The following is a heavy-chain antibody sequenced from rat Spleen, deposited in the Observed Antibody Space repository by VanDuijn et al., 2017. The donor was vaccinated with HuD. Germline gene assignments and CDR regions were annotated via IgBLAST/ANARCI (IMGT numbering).Heavy chain of an antibody. D-gene: IGHD4-6*01. V-gene: IGHV5-31*01. CDR2: ITKDGGSL. CDR3: TRGTYFRH. Sequence: EQLKESGPGLVQPSQTLSLTCTVSGFTFNNYWLSWVRQTPGKGLDWIASITKDGGSLFYRDSVKGRFTISRDIAKSTLYLQMNNLRSEDTATYYCTRGTYFRHWGQGVMVTVSS. CDR1: GFTFNNYW. J-gene: IGHJ2*01.